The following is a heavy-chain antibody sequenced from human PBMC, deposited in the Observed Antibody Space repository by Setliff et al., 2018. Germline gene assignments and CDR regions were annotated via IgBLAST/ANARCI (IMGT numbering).Heavy chain of an antibody. J-gene: IGHJ6*03. CDR2: IVPMFGTT. V-gene: IGHV1-69*05. CDR1: GAPLSSLG. D-gene: IGHD2-21*01. CDR3: ARETVVVISSTKYYYYMDV. Sequence: SVKVSCKASGAPLSSLGISWVRQAPGQGLDWMGGIVPMFGTTKYAQNFQGRVTITTDESTSTAYMELSSLRSEDSAVYFCARETVVVISSTKYYYYMDVWGEGTTVTVS.